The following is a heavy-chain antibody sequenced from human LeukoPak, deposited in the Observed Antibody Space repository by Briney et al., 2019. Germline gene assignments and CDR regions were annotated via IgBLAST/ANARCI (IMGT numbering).Heavy chain of an antibody. D-gene: IGHD1-26*01. V-gene: IGHV1-69*01. Sequence: SVKVSCKASGGTFSTYAISWVRQAPGQGLEWVGGIIPIFGTTNFAQKFQGRVTITADESTSTAYMELSSLRSEDTAVYYCAGSQSGSYEFDYWGQGTLVTVSS. CDR3: AGSQSGSYEFDY. J-gene: IGHJ4*02. CDR2: IIPIFGTT. CDR1: GGTFSTYA.